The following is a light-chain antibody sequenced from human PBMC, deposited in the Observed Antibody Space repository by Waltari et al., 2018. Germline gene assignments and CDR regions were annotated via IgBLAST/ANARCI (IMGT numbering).Light chain of an antibody. J-gene: IGKJ5*01. V-gene: IGKV3-11*01. CDR1: QSVGSL. Sequence: EVVLTQSPASLSLSPGEGATLSCRASQSVGSLLAWYQHRPGQAPRLLIFDASKRATGIPARFSGSGSGTDFTLTITSLEPEDVGLYYCQHRSHLDRITFGLGTRLDIK. CDR3: QHRSHLDRIT. CDR2: DAS.